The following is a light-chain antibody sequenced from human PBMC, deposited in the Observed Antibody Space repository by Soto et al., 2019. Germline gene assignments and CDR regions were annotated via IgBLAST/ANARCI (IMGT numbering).Light chain of an antibody. CDR3: QQDSHCRA. J-gene: IGKJ1*01. CDR1: QSIDSD. CDR2: GAS. V-gene: IGKV3-15*01. Sequence: EIMMTQSPANVSVFPGERATLSCRASQSIDSDLDCYEQKRGHVPRLLLYGASTRATGVPARFSGSGSGTEFTLTIIGLQSDDFVVDYCQQDSHCRAVGQGTKVEIK.